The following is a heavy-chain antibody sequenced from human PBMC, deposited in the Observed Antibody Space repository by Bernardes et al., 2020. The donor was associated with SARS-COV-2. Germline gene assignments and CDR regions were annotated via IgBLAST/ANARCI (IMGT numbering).Heavy chain of an antibody. CDR1: GGSFSGYY. J-gene: IGHJ6*02. CDR3: ASEWYSSGWPAGYYYGMDV. V-gene: IGHV4-34*01. Sequence: LSLTCAVYGGSFSGYYWSWIRQPPGKGLEWIGEINHSGSTNYNPSLKSRVTISVDTSKNQFSLKLSSVTAADTAVYYCASEWYSSGWPAGYYYGMDVWGQGTTVTVSS. D-gene: IGHD6-19*01. CDR2: INHSGST.